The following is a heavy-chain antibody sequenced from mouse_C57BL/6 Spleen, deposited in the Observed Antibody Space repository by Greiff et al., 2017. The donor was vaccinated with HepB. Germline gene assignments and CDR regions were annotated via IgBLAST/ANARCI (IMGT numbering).Heavy chain of an antibody. D-gene: IGHD3-2*01. CDR1: GYAFTNYL. CDR3: ARRQAAMDY. Sequence: VQRVESGAELVRPGTSVKVSCKASGYAFTNYLIEWVKQRPGQGLEWIGVINPGSGGTNYNEKFKGKATLTADKSSSTAYMQLSSLTSEDSAVYFCARRQAAMDYWGQGTSVTVSS. V-gene: IGHV1-54*01. CDR2: INPGSGGT. J-gene: IGHJ4*01.